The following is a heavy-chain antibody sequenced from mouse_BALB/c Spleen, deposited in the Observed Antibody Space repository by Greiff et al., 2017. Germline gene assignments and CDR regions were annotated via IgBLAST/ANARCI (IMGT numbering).Heavy chain of an antibody. D-gene: IGHD1-2*01. CDR3: ARIRITTRAMDY. Sequence: VQRVESGGGLVQPGGSRKLSCAASGFTFTSFGMHWVRQAPEKGLEWVAYISSGSSTIYYADTVKGRFTISRDNPKNTLFLQMTSLRSEDTAMYYCARIRITTRAMDYWGQGTSVTVSS. J-gene: IGHJ4*01. CDR2: ISSGSSTI. V-gene: IGHV5-17*02. CDR1: GFTFTSFG.